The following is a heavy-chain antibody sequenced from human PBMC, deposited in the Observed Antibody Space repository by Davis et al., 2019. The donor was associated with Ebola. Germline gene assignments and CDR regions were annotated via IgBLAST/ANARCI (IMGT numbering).Heavy chain of an antibody. CDR2: TKPDGSEK. J-gene: IGHJ5*02. CDR3: ARQVWNFDNWFDP. V-gene: IGHV3-7*03. Sequence: GESLKISCAASGFTFSSHWMSWVRQAPGKGLQWVANTKPDGSEKFYVDSVKGRFTISRDNTKNSLYLQMDSLRAEDTALYYCARQVWNFDNWFDPWGQGTLVTVSS. D-gene: IGHD1-7*01. CDR1: GFTFSSHW.